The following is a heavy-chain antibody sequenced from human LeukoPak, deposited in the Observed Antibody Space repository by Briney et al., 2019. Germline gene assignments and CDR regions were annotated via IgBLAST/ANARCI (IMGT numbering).Heavy chain of an antibody. J-gene: IGHJ6*02. Sequence: PSETLSLTCAVYGGSFSGYYWSWIRQPAGKGLEWIGRIYTSGSTNYNPSLKSRVTMSVDTSKNQFSLKLSSVTAADTAVYYCARDMGELNCMDVWGQGTTVTVSS. V-gene: IGHV4-4*07. CDR2: IYTSGST. CDR1: GGSFSGYY. D-gene: IGHD3-16*01. CDR3: ARDMGELNCMDV.